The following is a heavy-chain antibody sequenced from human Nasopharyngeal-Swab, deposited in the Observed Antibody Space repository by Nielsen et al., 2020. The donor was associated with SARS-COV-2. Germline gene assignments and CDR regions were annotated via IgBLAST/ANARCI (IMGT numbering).Heavy chain of an antibody. CDR2: IYPGDSDT. V-gene: IGHV5-51*01. CDR3: ARLVSTTVTTTYFDY. Sequence: GESLKISCKGSGYSFTSYWIGWVRQMPGKGLEWMGIIYPGDSDTRYSPSFQGQVTISADKSISTVYLQWSSLKASDTAMYYCARLVSTTVTTTYFDYWGQGTLVTVSS. J-gene: IGHJ4*02. CDR1: GYSFTSYW. D-gene: IGHD4-17*01.